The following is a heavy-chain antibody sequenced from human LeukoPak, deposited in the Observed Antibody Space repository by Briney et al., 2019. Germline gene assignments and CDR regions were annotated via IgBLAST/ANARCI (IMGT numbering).Heavy chain of an antibody. Sequence: GASVKVSCKASGYTFTGYYMHWVRQAPGQGLEWMGWINPNSGGTNYAQKFQGWVTMTRDTSISTAYMELSRLRSDDTAVYYCARDRSPLYNWNDPRPQNSPLLRGMDVWGQGTTVTVSS. J-gene: IGHJ6*02. D-gene: IGHD1-1*01. CDR1: GYTFTGYY. CDR3: ARDRSPLYNWNDPRPQNSPLLRGMDV. V-gene: IGHV1-2*04. CDR2: INPNSGGT.